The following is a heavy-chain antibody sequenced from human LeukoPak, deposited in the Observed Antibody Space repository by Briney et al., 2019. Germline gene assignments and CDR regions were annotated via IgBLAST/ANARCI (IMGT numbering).Heavy chain of an antibody. V-gene: IGHV4-59*01. Sequence: SETLSLTCTVSGGSISSYYWSWIRQPPGKGLEWVGYIYYSGSTNYNPSLKSRVTISGDTSKNQFSLKLTSVTAADTAVYYCARLLSGSYLQFDYWGQGTLVTVSS. CDR1: GGSISSYY. D-gene: IGHD1-26*01. CDR3: ARLLSGSYLQFDY. J-gene: IGHJ4*02. CDR2: IYYSGST.